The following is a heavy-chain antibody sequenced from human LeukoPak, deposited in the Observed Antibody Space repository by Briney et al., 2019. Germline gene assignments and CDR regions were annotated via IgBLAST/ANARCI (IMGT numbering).Heavy chain of an antibody. Sequence: GGSLRLSCAASGFTFADYDMHWVRQPPGKGLEWVSGISWDSGSIGYADSVKGRFTISRDNAKNSLYLQMNSLRAEDTALYYCAKLEGHFDIWGQGTMVTVSS. CDR2: ISWDSGSI. D-gene: IGHD1-1*01. J-gene: IGHJ3*02. CDR1: GFTFADYD. V-gene: IGHV3-9*01. CDR3: AKLEGHFDI.